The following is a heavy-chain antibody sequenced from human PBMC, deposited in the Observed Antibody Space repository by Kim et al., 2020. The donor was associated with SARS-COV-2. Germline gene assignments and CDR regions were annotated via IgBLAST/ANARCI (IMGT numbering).Heavy chain of an antibody. D-gene: IGHD6-13*01. V-gene: IGHV3-23*03. J-gene: IGHJ3*01. CDR3: AKAGSSWVYDAFHL. Sequence: DTVKGRFTISRDNSQNTLYLQMHRLRAEDTAVYYCAKAGSSWVYDAFHLWGQGTMVTVSS.